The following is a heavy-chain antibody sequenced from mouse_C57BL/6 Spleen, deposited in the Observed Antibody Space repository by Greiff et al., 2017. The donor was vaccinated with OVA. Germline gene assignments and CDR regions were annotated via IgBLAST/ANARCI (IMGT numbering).Heavy chain of an antibody. CDR1: GYTFTDHT. D-gene: IGHD3-2*02. J-gene: IGHJ4*01. CDR2: IYPRDGST. Sequence: VQLVESDAELVKPGASVKISCKVSGYTFTDHTIHWMKQRPEQGLEWIGYIYPRDGSTKYNEKFKGKATLTADKSSSTAYMQLNSLTAEDSAVYFCALDSSGSLYYAMDYWGQGTSVTVSS. V-gene: IGHV1-78*01. CDR3: ALDSSGSLYYAMDY.